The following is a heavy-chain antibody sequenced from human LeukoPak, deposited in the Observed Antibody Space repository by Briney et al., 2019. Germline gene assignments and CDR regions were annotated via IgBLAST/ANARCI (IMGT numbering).Heavy chain of an antibody. D-gene: IGHD4-11*01. V-gene: IGHV1-18*01. CDR3: ARERNYGKYFFDY. J-gene: IGHJ4*02. Sequence: GASVKVSCKASGYTFSSYVNTWVRQAPGQGLEWMGSISAYNGDTTYSQKVRGRVTLTTDTSTNTAYMELRSLSSDDTAVYFCARERNYGKYFFDYWGQGTLVTVSS. CDR2: ISAYNGDT. CDR1: GYTFSSYV.